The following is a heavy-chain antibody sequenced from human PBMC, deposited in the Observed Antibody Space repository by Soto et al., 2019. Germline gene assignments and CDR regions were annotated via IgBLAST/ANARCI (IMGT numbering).Heavy chain of an antibody. Sequence: ASVKVSCKASGYTFTSYYMHWVRQAPGQGLEWMGIINPSGGSTSYAQKFQGRVTMTRDTSTSTVYMELSSLRSEDTAVYYCASLSYDFWSGYYQRALAYWGQGTLVTVSS. CDR2: INPSGGST. V-gene: IGHV1-46*01. D-gene: IGHD3-3*01. J-gene: IGHJ4*02. CDR3: ASLSYDFWSGYYQRALAY. CDR1: GYTFTSYY.